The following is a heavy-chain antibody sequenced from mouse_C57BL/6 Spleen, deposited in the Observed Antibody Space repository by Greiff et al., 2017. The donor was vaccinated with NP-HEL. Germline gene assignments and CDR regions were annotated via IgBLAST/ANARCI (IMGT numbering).Heavy chain of an antibody. V-gene: IGHV1-26*01. D-gene: IGHD1-1*01. CDR1: GYTFTDYY. CDR3: ARRNYYGSSYGGY. J-gene: IGHJ2*01. CDR2: INPNNGGT. Sequence: EVQLHQSGPELVKPGASVKISCKASGYTFTDYYMNWVKQSHGKSLEWIGDINPNNGGTSYNQKFKGKATLTVDKSSSTAYMELRSLTSEDSAVYYCARRNYYGSSYGGYWGQGTTLTVSS.